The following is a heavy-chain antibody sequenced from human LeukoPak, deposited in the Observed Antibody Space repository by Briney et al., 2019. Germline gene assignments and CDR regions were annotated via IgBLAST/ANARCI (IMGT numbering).Heavy chain of an antibody. CDR3: ARPYCSSTSCYPPYYFDY. CDR2: IYPGDSDT. V-gene: IGHV5-51*01. Sequence: GGSLQISCKGSGYSFTSYWIGWVRQMPGKGLEWMGIIYPGDSDTRYSPSFQGQVTISADKSISTAYLQWSSLKASDTAMYYCARPYCSSTSCYPPYYFDYWGQGTLVTVSS. CDR1: GYSFTSYW. J-gene: IGHJ4*02. D-gene: IGHD2-2*01.